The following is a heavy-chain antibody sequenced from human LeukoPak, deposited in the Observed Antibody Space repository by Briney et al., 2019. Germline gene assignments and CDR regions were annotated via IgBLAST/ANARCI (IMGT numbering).Heavy chain of an antibody. D-gene: IGHD3-22*01. CDR2: ISYDGSNK. CDR3: ARESRYYDSSGYYPIDYYYYGMDV. CDR1: GFTFSSYA. J-gene: IGHJ6*02. Sequence: GGSLRLSCAASGFTFSSYAMHWVRQAPGKGLEWVAVISYDGSNKYYADSVKGRFTISRDNSKNTLYLQMNSLRAEDTAVYYCARESRYYDSSGYYPIDYYYYGMDVWGQGTTVTVSS. V-gene: IGHV3-30-3*01.